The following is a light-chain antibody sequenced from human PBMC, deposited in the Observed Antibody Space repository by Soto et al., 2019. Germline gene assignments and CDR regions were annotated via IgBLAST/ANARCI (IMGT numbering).Light chain of an antibody. V-gene: IGKV3-15*01. CDR3: QQYNNWWT. CDR2: GAS. CDR1: QSVNSN. J-gene: IGKJ1*01. Sequence: EIVMTQSPATLSVSPGERATLSCRASQSVNSNLAWYQQKPGQAPRLLISGASTRATVIPARFSGSGSETEFTLTISSLQSEDFAVYYCQQYNNWWTFGQGTKVE.